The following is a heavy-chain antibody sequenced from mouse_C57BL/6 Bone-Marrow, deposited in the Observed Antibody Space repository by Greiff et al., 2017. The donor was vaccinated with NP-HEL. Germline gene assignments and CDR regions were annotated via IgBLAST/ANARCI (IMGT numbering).Heavy chain of an antibody. J-gene: IGHJ4*01. CDR1: GYTFTSYW. CDR2: IHPNSSST. V-gene: IGHV1-64*01. D-gene: IGHD6-2*01. CDR3: ARSMSYSHYYAMDY. Sequence: QVQLQQPGAELVKPGASVKLSCKASGYTFTSYWMHWVKQRPGQGLEWIGMIHPNSSSTNYNEKFKIKATLTVDKSSSTAYMQLSSLTSEDSAVYYCARSMSYSHYYAMDYWGQGTSVTVSS.